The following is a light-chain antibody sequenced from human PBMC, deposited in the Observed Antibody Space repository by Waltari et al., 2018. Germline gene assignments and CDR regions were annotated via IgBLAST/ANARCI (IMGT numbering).Light chain of an antibody. CDR3: QQYNSGPLT. Sequence: DIQMNQSPSTLSASVGDRVIITCRASQSSNSWLAWYQQKPGKAPKVLIYKASTLESGVPSRFSGSESGTECTLTIISLQPADFATYYCQQYNSGPLTFGGGTQVEIK. V-gene: IGKV1-5*03. CDR2: KAS. J-gene: IGKJ4*01. CDR1: QSSNSW.